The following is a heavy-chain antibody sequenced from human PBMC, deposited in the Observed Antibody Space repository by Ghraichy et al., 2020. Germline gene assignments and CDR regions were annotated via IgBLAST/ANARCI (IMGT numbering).Heavy chain of an antibody. J-gene: IGHJ6*02. Sequence: SVKGRFTISRDNGKDRLFLRMNSLRAEDTAVYYCARHGLAGATEYYYYGMDVWGQGTTVIVSS. CDR3: ARHGLAGATEYYYYGMDV. D-gene: IGHD2-15*01. V-gene: IGHV3-30*13.